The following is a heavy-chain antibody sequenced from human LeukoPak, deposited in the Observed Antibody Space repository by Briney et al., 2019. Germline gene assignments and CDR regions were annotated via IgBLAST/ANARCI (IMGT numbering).Heavy chain of an antibody. V-gene: IGHV1-69*02. Sequence: SVKVSCKASGGTFSSYTISWVRQARGQGLEWMGRIIPILGIANYAQKFQGRVTITADKSTSTAYMELSSLRSEDTAVYYCAKTATLSPYVDWYFDLWGRGTLVTVSS. D-gene: IGHD2-15*01. CDR3: AKTATLSPYVDWYFDL. CDR2: IIPILGIA. CDR1: GGTFSSYT. J-gene: IGHJ2*01.